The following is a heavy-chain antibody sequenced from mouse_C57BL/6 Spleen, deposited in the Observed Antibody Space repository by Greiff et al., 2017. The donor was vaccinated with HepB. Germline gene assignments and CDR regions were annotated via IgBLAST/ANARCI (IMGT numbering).Heavy chain of an antibody. V-gene: IGHV5-17*01. CDR3: VRRGYDYEGASWVAY. D-gene: IGHD2-4*01. CDR1: GFTFSDYG. Sequence: EVKVVDSGGGLVKPGGSLKLSCAASGFTFSDYGMHWVRQAPEKGLEWVAYISSGSSTIYYADTVKGRFTISRDNAKNTLFLQMTSLRSEDTAMYNSVRRGYDYEGASWVAYWGQRGLVSVSA. CDR2: ISSGSSTI. J-gene: IGHJ3*01.